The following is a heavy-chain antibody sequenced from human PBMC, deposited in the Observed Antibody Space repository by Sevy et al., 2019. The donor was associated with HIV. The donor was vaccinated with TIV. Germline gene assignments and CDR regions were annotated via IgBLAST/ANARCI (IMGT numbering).Heavy chain of an antibody. CDR2: ISSSSSYI. V-gene: IGHV3-21*01. Sequence: GSLRLSCAASGFTFSSYSMNWVRQAPGKGLEWVSSISSSSSYIYYADSVKGRFTISRDNAKNSLYLQMNSLRAEDTAVYYCARDTRYYYDSSGYYAPDAFDIWGQGTMVTVSS. CDR1: GFTFSSYS. CDR3: ARDTRYYYDSSGYYAPDAFDI. J-gene: IGHJ3*02. D-gene: IGHD3-22*01.